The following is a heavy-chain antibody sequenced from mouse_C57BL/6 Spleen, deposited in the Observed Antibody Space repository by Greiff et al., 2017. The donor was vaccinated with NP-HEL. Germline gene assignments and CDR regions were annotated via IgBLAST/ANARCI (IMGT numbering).Heavy chain of an antibody. Sequence: EVQLQESGPGLVKPSQSLSLTCSVTGYSITSGYYWNWIRQFPGNKLEWMGYISYDGSNNYNPSLKNRISITRDTSKNQFFLKLNSVTTEDTATYYCARYGYDDGYYAMDYWGQGTSVTVSS. CDR3: ARYGYDDGYYAMDY. V-gene: IGHV3-6*01. D-gene: IGHD2-2*01. CDR2: ISYDGSN. CDR1: GYSITSGYY. J-gene: IGHJ4*01.